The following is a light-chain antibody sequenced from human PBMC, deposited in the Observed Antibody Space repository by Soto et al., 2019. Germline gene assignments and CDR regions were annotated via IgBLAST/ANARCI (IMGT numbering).Light chain of an antibody. V-gene: IGLV2-14*01. Sequence: PASVSGSPGQSITISCTGSSSDIGAYNYVSWFQQYPGKAPKLIISEVSNRPSGVSNRFSGSKSGTAASLPISGLQTEDEADYFCFSFTTDWTHVFGTGTKVTVL. CDR1: SSDIGAYNY. CDR3: FSFTTDWTHV. CDR2: EVS. J-gene: IGLJ1*01.